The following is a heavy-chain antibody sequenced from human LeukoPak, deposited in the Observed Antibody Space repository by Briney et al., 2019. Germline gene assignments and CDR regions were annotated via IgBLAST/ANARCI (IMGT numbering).Heavy chain of an antibody. D-gene: IGHD6-19*01. CDR3: ARGDRAVAGAWGWFDP. J-gene: IGHJ5*02. Sequence: SETLSLTCTVSNGSICSYYWSWIRQPAGQGLEWVGRIHASGSTNYNPSLKSRVTMSVDTPKNQFSLKLSSVTAADTAIYFRARGDRAVAGAWGWFDPWGQGTLVTVSS. V-gene: IGHV4-4*07. CDR2: IHASGST. CDR1: NGSICSYY.